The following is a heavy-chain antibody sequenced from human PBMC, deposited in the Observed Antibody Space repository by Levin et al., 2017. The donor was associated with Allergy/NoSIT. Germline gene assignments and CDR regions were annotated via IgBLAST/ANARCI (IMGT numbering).Heavy chain of an antibody. V-gene: IGHV4-59*01. D-gene: IGHD3-10*01. Sequence: SQTLSLTCTVSGGSISSYYWSWIRQPPGKGLEWIGYIYYSGSTNYNPSLKSRVTISVDTSKNQFSLKLSSVTAADTAVYYCARDPFTRGEEHYFDYWGQGTLVTVSS. CDR2: IYYSGST. CDR1: GGSISSYY. CDR3: ARDPFTRGEEHYFDY. J-gene: IGHJ4*02.